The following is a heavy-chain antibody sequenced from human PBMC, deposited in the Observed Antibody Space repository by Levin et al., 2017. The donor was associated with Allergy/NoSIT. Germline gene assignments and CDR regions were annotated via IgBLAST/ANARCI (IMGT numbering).Heavy chain of an antibody. Sequence: AASVKVSCKASGVTSSNYAITWVRQAPGQGLEWMGGIFPIFGPASYAQKFQGRVTILADESTSTSFMELNSLGCEDTAIYYCARDGVGAANFDYWGQGTLVIVSS. CDR1: GVTSSNYA. V-gene: IGHV1-69*13. D-gene: IGHD2-15*01. CDR3: ARDGVGAANFDY. J-gene: IGHJ4*02. CDR2: IFPIFGPA.